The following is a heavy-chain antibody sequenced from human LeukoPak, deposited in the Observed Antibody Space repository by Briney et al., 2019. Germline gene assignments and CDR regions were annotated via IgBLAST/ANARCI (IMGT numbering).Heavy chain of an antibody. Sequence: PGGSLRLSCAASGFTVSSNYMSWVRQAPGKGLEWVANIKQDGSEKYYVDSVKGRFTISRDNAKNSLYLQMNSLRAEDTAVYYCARDSFRVATITFYYHYYMDVWGKGTTVTISS. CDR2: IKQDGSEK. D-gene: IGHD5-12*01. CDR1: GFTVSSNY. CDR3: ARDSFRVATITFYYHYYMDV. V-gene: IGHV3-7*01. J-gene: IGHJ6*03.